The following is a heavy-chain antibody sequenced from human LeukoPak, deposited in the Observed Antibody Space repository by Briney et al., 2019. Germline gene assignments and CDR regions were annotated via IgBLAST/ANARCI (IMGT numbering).Heavy chain of an antibody. CDR1: GYTFTGYY. CDR2: INPNSGGT. Sequence: SVKVSCKASGYTFTGYYMHWVRQAPGQGLEWMGWINPNSGGTNYAQKFQGRVTMTRDTTISTAYMELSRLSSDDPTVYYCSTNTQYYDFCSGYSSADYYYYMDVWGKGTTVTVSS. J-gene: IGHJ6*03. D-gene: IGHD3-3*01. CDR3: STNTQYYDFCSGYSSADYYYYMDV. V-gene: IGHV1-2*02.